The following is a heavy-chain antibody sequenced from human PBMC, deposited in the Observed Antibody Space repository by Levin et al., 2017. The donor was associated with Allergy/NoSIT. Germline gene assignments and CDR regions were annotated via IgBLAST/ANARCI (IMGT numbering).Heavy chain of an antibody. D-gene: IGHD3-9*01. CDR2: INPGDGNI. CDR3: TRVSAIFTSYNSHNWFDP. V-gene: IGHV1-3*01. Sequence: GASVKVSCKASGYTFSRNAIHWVRQVPGQRLEWMGWINPGDGNIKYSQKFQGRITLTSDTFASTVYMELSSLRFEDTAVYYCTRVSAIFTSYNSHNWFDPWGQGTLVTVSS. J-gene: IGHJ5*02. CDR1: GYTFSRNA.